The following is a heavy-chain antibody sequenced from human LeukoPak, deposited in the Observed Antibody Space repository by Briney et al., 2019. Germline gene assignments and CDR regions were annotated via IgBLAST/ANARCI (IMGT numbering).Heavy chain of an antibody. V-gene: IGHV3-33*06. CDR1: GFTFSSYG. D-gene: IGHD6-6*01. CDR3: AKDPVAAPMGIDYYYYGMDV. CDR2: IWYDGSNK. Sequence: GGSLRLSCAASGFTFSSYGMHWVRQAPGKGLEWVAVIWYDGSNKYYADSVKGRFTISRDNSKNTLYLQMNSLRAEDTAVYYCAKDPVAAPMGIDYYYYGMDVWGQGTTVTVSS. J-gene: IGHJ6*02.